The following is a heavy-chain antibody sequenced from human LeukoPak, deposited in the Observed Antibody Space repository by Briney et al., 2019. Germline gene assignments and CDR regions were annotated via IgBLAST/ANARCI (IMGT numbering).Heavy chain of an antibody. CDR2: ISAYNGNT. Sequence: ASVTVSCKASGYTFTSYGISWVRQAPGQGLEWMGWISAYNGNTNYAQKLQGRVTMTTDTSTSTAYMELRSLRSDDTAVYYCARVGGLRFLEWLSYLDYWGQGTLVTVSS. CDR1: GYTFTSYG. D-gene: IGHD3-3*01. CDR3: ARVGGLRFLEWLSYLDY. J-gene: IGHJ4*02. V-gene: IGHV1-18*01.